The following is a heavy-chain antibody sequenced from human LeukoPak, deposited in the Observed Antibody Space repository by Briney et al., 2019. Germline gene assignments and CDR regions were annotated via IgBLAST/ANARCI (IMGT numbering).Heavy chain of an antibody. CDR1: GFTFSSYW. Sequence: GGSLRLSCAASGFTFSSYWMHWVRQAPGKGLVWVSRINSDGSSTSYADSVKGRFTISRDNAKNTLYLQMNSLRAEDTAAYYCAREGSSWYRLDYWGQGTLVTVSS. CDR2: INSDGSST. CDR3: AREGSSWYRLDY. V-gene: IGHV3-74*01. D-gene: IGHD6-13*01. J-gene: IGHJ4*02.